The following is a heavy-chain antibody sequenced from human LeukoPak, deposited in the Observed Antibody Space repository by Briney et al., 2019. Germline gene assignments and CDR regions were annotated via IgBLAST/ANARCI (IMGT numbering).Heavy chain of an antibody. V-gene: IGHV1-2*02. J-gene: IGHJ4*02. Sequence: ASVKVSCKASGYTFTGYYMHWVRQAPGQGLEWMGWINPNSGGTNYAQKFQGRVTMTRDTSISTAYMELSRLRSDDTAVYYCARVPRYSSGWYGLWGYWGQGTLVTVSP. D-gene: IGHD6-19*01. CDR1: GYTFTGYY. CDR3: ARVPRYSSGWYGLWGY. CDR2: INPNSGGT.